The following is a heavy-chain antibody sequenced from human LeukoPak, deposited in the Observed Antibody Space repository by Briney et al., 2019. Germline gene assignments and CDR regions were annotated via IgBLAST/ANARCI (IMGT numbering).Heavy chain of an antibody. CDR1: GGSISSSSYY. Sequence: PPETLSLTCTVSGGSISSSSYYWGWIRQPPGKGLEWIGSIYYSGSTYYNPSLKSRVTISVDTSKNQFSLKLSSVTAADTAVYYCARHRIPVIAAAGTHYWYFDLWGRGTLVTVSS. J-gene: IGHJ2*01. CDR3: ARHRIPVIAAAGTHYWYFDL. D-gene: IGHD6-13*01. CDR2: IYYSGST. V-gene: IGHV4-39*01.